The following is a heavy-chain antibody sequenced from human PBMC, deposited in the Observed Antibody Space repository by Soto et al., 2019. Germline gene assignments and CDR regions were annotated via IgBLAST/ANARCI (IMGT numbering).Heavy chain of an antibody. V-gene: IGHV4-30-4*01. CDR3: ARVKDKWLRFYFDY. CDR2: IYYSGST. D-gene: IGHD5-12*01. J-gene: IGHJ4*02. CDR1: GGSISSGDYY. Sequence: KASETLSLTCTVSGGSISSGDYYWSWIRQPPGKGLEWIGYIYYSGSTYYNPSLKSRVTISVDTSKNQFSLKLSSVTAADTAVYYCARVKDKWLRFYFDYWGQGTLVTVSS.